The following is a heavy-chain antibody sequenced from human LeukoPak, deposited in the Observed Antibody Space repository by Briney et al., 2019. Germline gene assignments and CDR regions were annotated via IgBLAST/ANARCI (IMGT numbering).Heavy chain of an antibody. CDR3: AKDGGYSGYDEDYYYYGMDV. J-gene: IGHJ6*02. D-gene: IGHD5-12*01. V-gene: IGHV3-30*18. Sequence: GRSLRLSCAASGFTFSSYGMHWVRQAPGKGLEWVAVIWYGGSNKYYADSVKGRFTISRDNSKNTLYLQMNSLRAEDTAVYYCAKDGGYSGYDEDYYYYGMDVWGQGTTVTVSS. CDR2: IWYGGSNK. CDR1: GFTFSSYG.